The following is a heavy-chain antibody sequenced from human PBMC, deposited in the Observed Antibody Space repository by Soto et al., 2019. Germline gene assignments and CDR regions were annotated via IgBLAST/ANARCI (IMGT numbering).Heavy chain of an antibody. CDR3: ARDGTYNWV. J-gene: IGHJ4*02. V-gene: IGHV3-66*01. CDR1: GFTVSNNY. D-gene: IGHD1-1*01. Sequence: EVQLVESGGGLVQPGGSLRLSCAASGFTVSNNYMRWVRQAPGKGLEWVPLIYSGGATYYADSVKGRITISRDNSNNSLYLQMNGLRAEDMAVYYCARDGTYNWVGGQGILVTVSS. CDR2: IYSGGAT.